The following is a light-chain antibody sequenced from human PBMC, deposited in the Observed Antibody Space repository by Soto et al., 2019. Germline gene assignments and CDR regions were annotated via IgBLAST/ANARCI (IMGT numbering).Light chain of an antibody. CDR1: QNVGTW. J-gene: IGKJ1*01. CDR2: KAS. V-gene: IGKV1-5*03. CDR3: QQNNRYPWT. Sequence: DIQMTHSPSTLSASVGGRVTINVRASQNVGTWLAWYQQKPGKAPNLLIYKASNLERGVPSRFSGSGSGTEFTLTISSLQPDDLATYYCQQNNRYPWTFGQGTKVDIK.